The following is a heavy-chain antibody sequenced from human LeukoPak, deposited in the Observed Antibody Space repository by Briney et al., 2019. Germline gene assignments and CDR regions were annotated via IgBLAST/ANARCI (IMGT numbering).Heavy chain of an antibody. CDR1: GFTFSRHW. CDR2: IKPDGSEK. V-gene: IGHV3-7*01. CDR3: AELGITMIGGV. D-gene: IGHD3-10*02. J-gene: IGHJ6*04. Sequence: GGSLRLSCAASGFTFSRHWMAWVRQAPGKGLEWVANIKPDGSEKYYVGSVKGRFTISRDNTKNSLYLQMNSLRAEDTAVYYCAELGITMIGGVWGKGTTVTISS.